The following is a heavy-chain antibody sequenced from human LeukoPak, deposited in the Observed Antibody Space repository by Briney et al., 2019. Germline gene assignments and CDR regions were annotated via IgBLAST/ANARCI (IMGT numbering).Heavy chain of an antibody. D-gene: IGHD3-10*01. Sequence: PGGSLRLSCAASGFTFSGFGMHWVRQAPGKGLEWVAYIHTDQTIQYYADSVKGRFTISRDNSKTMLYLEVISLTAEDTAVYYCARDDAWLRFGEWSQGTLVTVSS. V-gene: IGHV3-30*02. CDR1: GFTFSGFG. CDR2: IHTDQTIQ. CDR3: ARDDAWLRFGE. J-gene: IGHJ4*02.